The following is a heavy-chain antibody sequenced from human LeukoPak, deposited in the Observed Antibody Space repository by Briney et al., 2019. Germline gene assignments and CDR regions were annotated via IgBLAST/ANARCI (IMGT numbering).Heavy chain of an antibody. CDR1: GFTFSTYA. D-gene: IGHD5-18*01. V-gene: IGHV3-23*01. Sequence: PGGSLRLSCAASGFTFSTYAMSWVRQAAGKGLEWVSLISGSGGGTYYADSVKGRFTISRDNSKNTLYLQLNSLRVEDTAVYYCTPSPQYSYGSDAFDIWGQGTMVTVSS. J-gene: IGHJ3*02. CDR3: TPSPQYSYGSDAFDI. CDR2: ISGSGGGT.